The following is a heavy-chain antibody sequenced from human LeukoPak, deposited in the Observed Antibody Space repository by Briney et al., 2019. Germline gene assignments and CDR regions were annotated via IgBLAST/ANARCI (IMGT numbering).Heavy chain of an antibody. Sequence: GGSLRLSCAASGFTFNNYAMNWVRQAPGKGPEWVSAISGSGYSTYYADSVKGRFTISRDNAKNSLYLQMNSLRAEDTALYYCAKDMFGQWLTMCDYWGQGTLVTVSS. CDR1: GFTFNNYA. CDR2: ISGSGYST. D-gene: IGHD3-10*02. J-gene: IGHJ4*02. V-gene: IGHV3-23*01. CDR3: AKDMFGQWLTMCDY.